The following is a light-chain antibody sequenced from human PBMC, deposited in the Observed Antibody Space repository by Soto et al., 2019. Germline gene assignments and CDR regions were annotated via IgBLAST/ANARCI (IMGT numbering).Light chain of an antibody. CDR1: SSDVGSYNL. V-gene: IGLV2-23*02. CDR2: EVS. J-gene: IGLJ2*01. CDR3: CSSAGSLTHVL. Sequence: QSALTQPASVSGSPGQSITISCIGTSSDVGSYNLVSWYQQHPGKAPKVLIYEVSERPSGVSNRFSGSKSANTASLTISGLQAEDEAEYYCCSSAGSLTHVLFGGGTKLTVL.